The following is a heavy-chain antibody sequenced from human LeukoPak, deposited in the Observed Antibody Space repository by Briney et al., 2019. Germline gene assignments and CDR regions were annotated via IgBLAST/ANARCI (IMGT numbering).Heavy chain of an antibody. D-gene: IGHD3-22*01. CDR3: ATLPYYYDSSGSYYFDY. CDR2: IRYDGSNK. Sequence: GGSLRLSCAGSGFTFSSYGIHWVRQAPGKGLEWVAFIRYDGSNKYYADSVKGRFTISRDNSKNTLYLQMNSLRVEDTAVYYCATLPYYYDSSGSYYFDYWGQGTLVTVSS. V-gene: IGHV3-30*02. J-gene: IGHJ4*02. CDR1: GFTFSSYG.